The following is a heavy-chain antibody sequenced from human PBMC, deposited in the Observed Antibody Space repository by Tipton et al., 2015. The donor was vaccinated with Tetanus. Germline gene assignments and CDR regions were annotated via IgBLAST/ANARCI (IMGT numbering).Heavy chain of an antibody. CDR2: VSNSGST. CDR3: ARDRGVRGGYYYYHGMDV. J-gene: IGHJ6*02. CDR1: GASVSRSSHY. Sequence: GASVSRSSHYWTWIRQPPGKELEWVGYVSNSGSTYYNPSLKSRVTISVDTSQKQISLKVNSVTAADTAVYYCARDRGVRGGYYYYHGMDVWGQGTTVTVSS. V-gene: IGHV4-61*01. D-gene: IGHD3-10*01.